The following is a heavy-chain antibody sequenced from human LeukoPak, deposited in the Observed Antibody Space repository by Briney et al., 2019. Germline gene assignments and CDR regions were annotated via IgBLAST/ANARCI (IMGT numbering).Heavy chain of an antibody. D-gene: IGHD6-19*01. CDR3: AREDFRYSSGWYFDY. CDR1: GVSISSGDYY. Sequence: SETLSLTCTVSGVSISSGDYYWSWIRQPPGKGLEWIGYIYYSGSTYYNPSLKSRVTISVDTSKNQFSLKLSSVTAADTAVYYCAREDFRYSSGWYFDYWGQGTLVTVSS. J-gene: IGHJ4*02. V-gene: IGHV4-30-4*01. CDR2: IYYSGST.